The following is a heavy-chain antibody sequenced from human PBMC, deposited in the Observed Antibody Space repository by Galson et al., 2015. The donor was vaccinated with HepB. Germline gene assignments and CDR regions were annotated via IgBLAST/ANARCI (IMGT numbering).Heavy chain of an antibody. CDR2: INAGNGNT. CDR1: GYTFTSYA. CDR3: ARAWLVDRQQLVREGYYFDY. Sequence: SVKVSCKASGYTFTSYAMHWVRQAPGQRLEWMGWINAGNGNTKYSQKFQGRVTITRDTSASTAYMELSSLRSEDTAVYYCARAWLVDRQQLVREGYYFDYWSQGTLVTVSS. J-gene: IGHJ4*02. V-gene: IGHV1-3*01. D-gene: IGHD6-13*01.